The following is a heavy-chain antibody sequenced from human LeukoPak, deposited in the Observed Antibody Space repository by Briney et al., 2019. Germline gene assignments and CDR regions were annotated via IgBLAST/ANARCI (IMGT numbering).Heavy chain of an antibody. CDR3: AKDPLPGDYCGGDCPEDAFDF. D-gene: IGHD2-21*02. J-gene: IGHJ3*01. CDR1: GFTFNSYG. Sequence: PGGSLRLSCAASGFTFNSYGVHWVRQAPGKGLEWVAVISYDGSNKYYADSVKGRFTISRDNSKNTYLQMNSLRAEDTAVYYCAKDPLPGDYCGGDCPEDAFDFWGQGTMVTVSS. V-gene: IGHV3-33*05. CDR2: ISYDGSNK.